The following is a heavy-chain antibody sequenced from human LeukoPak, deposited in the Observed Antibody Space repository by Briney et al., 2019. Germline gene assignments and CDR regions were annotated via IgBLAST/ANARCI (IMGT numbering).Heavy chain of an antibody. V-gene: IGHV1-24*01. Sequence: GASVKVSCKVSGYTLTELSMHWVRQAPGKGLEWMRGFDPEDGETIYAQKFQGRVTMTEDTSTDTAYMELSSLRSEDTAVYYCATVKYSSSSDGYNWFDPWGQGTLVTVSS. J-gene: IGHJ5*02. CDR2: FDPEDGET. D-gene: IGHD6-6*01. CDR1: GYTLTELS. CDR3: ATVKYSSSSDGYNWFDP.